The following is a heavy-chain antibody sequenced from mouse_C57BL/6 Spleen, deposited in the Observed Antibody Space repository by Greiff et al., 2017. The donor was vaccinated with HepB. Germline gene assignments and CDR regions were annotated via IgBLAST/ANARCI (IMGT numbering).Heavy chain of an antibody. Sequence: QVQLKQPGAELVMPGASVKLSCKASGYTFTSYWMHWVKQRPGQGLEWIGEIDPSDSYTNYNQKFKGKSTLTVDKSSSTAYMQLSSLTSEDSAVYYCARAYQGFAYWGQGTLVTVSA. D-gene: IGHD2-10*01. CDR1: GYTFTSYW. CDR3: ARAYQGFAY. J-gene: IGHJ3*01. V-gene: IGHV1-69*01. CDR2: IDPSDSYT.